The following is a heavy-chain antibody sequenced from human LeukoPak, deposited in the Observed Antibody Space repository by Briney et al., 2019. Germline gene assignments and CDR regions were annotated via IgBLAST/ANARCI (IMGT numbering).Heavy chain of an antibody. V-gene: IGHV4-30-4*01. D-gene: IGHD5-12*01. CDR3: ARDPTRPLYSGYDMGAFDI. J-gene: IGHJ3*02. CDR2: IYYSGST. CDR1: GGSISSGDYY. Sequence: SETLSLTCTVSGGSISSGDYYWSWIRQPPGKGLEWIGYIYYSGSTYCNPSLKSRVTISVDTSKNQFSLKLSSVTAADTAVYYCARDPTRPLYSGYDMGAFDIWGQGTMVTVSS.